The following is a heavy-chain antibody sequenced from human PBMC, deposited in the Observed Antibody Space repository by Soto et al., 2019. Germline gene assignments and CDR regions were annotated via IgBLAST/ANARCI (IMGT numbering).Heavy chain of an antibody. J-gene: IGHJ6*02. CDR2: INPNSGGT. D-gene: IGHD6-13*01. V-gene: IGHV1-2*02. Sequence: ASVKVSCKASGYTFTGYYMHWVRQAPGQGLEWMGWINPNSGGTNYAQKFQGRVTITADESTSTAYMELSSLRSEDTAVYYCARDRGLGSSGEDVWGQGTTVTVSS. CDR1: GYTFTGYY. CDR3: ARDRGLGSSGEDV.